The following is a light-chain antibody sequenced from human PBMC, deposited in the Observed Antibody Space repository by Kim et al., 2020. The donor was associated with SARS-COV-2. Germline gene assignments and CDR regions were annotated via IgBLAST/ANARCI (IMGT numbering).Light chain of an antibody. CDR3: QQYNSYST. CDR1: QSISSW. CDR2: EAS. J-gene: IGKJ1*01. Sequence: DIQMTQSPSTLSASVGDRVTITCRASQSISSWLAWYQQKPGNAPKLLISEASSLEGGVPSRFSGSGSGTEFTLTISSLQPDDFATYYCQQYNSYSTFGQGTKVDIK. V-gene: IGKV1-5*03.